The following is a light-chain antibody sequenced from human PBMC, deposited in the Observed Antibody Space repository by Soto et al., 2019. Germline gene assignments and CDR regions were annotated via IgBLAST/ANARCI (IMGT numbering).Light chain of an antibody. V-gene: IGLV2-11*01. Sequence: QSALTQPRSVSGSPGQSVTISCTGTSSDVGGYNYVSWYQQHPGKAPKLMIYDVVKRPSDVPDRFSASKSGNTASLTISVLQAEDEADYYCCSYAGTNSWAFGGGTKLTVL. J-gene: IGLJ3*02. CDR3: CSYAGTNSWA. CDR2: DVV. CDR1: SSDVGGYNY.